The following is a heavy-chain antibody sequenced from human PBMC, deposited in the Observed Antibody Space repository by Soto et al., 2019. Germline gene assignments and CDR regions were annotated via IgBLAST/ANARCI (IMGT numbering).Heavy chain of an antibody. CDR3: AREGAGVYYFDY. CDR2: IKQDGSEK. D-gene: IGHD1-26*01. J-gene: IGHJ4*02. V-gene: IGHV3-7*03. Sequence: GGSLRLSCAASGLTFSSYWMSWVRQAPGKGLEWVANIKQDGSEKYYVDSVKGRFTISRDNAKNSLYLQMNSLRAEDTAVYYCAREGAGVYYFDYWGQGTLVTVSS. CDR1: GLTFSSYW.